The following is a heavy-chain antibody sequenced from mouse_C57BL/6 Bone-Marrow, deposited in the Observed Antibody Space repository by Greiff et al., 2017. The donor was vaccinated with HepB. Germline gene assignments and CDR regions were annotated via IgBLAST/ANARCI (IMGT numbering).Heavy chain of an antibody. CDR3: ARILSEAMDY. J-gene: IGHJ4*01. V-gene: IGHV1-63*01. D-gene: IGHD6-5*01. CDR1: GYTFTNYW. Sequence: QVQLQQSGAELVRPGTSVKMSCKASGYTFTNYWIGWARQRPGHGLEWIGDIYPGGGYTNYNEKFKGKATLTADKSSSTAYMQFSSLTSEDSAIYYCARILSEAMDYWGQGTSVTVSS. CDR2: IYPGGGYT.